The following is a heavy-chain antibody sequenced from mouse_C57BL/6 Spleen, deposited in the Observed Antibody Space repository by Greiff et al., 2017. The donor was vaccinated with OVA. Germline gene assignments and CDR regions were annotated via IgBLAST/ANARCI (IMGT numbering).Heavy chain of an antibody. D-gene: IGHD1-1*01. J-gene: IGHJ2*01. V-gene: IGHV3-6*01. CDR3: ARAVITTVEDYFDY. Sequence: EVQLVESGPGLVKPSQSLSLTCSVTGYSITSGYYWNWIRQFPGNKLEWMGYISYDGSNNYNPSLKNRISITRDTSKNQFFLKLNSVTTEDTATYYCARAVITTVEDYFDYWGQGTTLTVSS. CDR2: ISYDGSN. CDR1: GYSITSGYY.